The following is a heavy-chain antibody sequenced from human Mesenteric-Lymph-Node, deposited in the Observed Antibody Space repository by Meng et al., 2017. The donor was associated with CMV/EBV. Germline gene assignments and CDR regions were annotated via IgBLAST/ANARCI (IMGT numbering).Heavy chain of an antibody. CDR2: MTPKSGNS. J-gene: IGHJ5*02. CDR3: ARDSSSSSENWFDP. CDR1: EYTLTSYH. Sequence: KSYEYTLTSYHSHWVRQTTGQGLEWRGWMTPKSGNSGFAQKLQGRVPMTRNTSIRTDYMELSSLRSEDTAVYYCARDSSSSSENWFDPWGQGTLVTVSS. V-gene: IGHV1-8*01. D-gene: IGHD6-6*01.